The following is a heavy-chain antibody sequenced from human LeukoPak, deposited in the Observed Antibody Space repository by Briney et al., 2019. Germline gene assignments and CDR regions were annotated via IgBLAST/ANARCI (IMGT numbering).Heavy chain of an antibody. CDR3: AKRGVVIRVILVGFHKEAYYFDS. J-gene: IGHJ4*02. CDR1: GITLSNYG. Sequence: GGSLRLSCVVSGITLSNYGMSWVRQAPGKGLEWVAGISDSGGRTNYADSVKGRFTISRDCPKNTLYLQMSSLRAEDTAVYFCAKRGVVIRVILVGFHKEAYYFDSWGQGALVTVSS. V-gene: IGHV3-23*01. D-gene: IGHD3-22*01. CDR2: ISDSGGRT.